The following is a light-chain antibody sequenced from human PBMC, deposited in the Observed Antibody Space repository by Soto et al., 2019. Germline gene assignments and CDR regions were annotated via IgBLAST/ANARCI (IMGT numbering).Light chain of an antibody. Sequence: EIELTQSPGTLSLSPGEGATLSCRASQSVWSSYLAWYQQKPGQAPRLLIYGASSRATGIPDRFSGSGSGTDFTLTISRLEPEDFAVYYCQQHGSSPYTFGQGTKLEIK. CDR1: QSVWSSY. J-gene: IGKJ2*01. CDR3: QQHGSSPYT. CDR2: GAS. V-gene: IGKV3-20*01.